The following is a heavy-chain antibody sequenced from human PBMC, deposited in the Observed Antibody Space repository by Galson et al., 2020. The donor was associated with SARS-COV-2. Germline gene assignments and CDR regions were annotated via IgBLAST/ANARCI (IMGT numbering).Heavy chain of an antibody. D-gene: IGHD6-13*01. Sequence: ESLKISCAASGFSFSSYAMNWVRQAPGKGLEWVSSISTSSSSIYYADSMKGRFTISRDNAKNSLYLQMNSLRAEDTAVYYCARIYSNSWYDAFDIWGQGTMVTVSS. J-gene: IGHJ3*02. CDR1: GFSFSSYA. CDR2: ISTSSSSI. V-gene: IGHV3-21*01. CDR3: ARIYSNSWYDAFDI.